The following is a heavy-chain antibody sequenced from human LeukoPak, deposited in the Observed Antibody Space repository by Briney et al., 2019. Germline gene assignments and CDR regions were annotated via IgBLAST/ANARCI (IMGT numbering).Heavy chain of an antibody. CDR2: ISSSSTYI. V-gene: IGHV3-21*01. Sequence: GGSLRLSCAASGFTFSTYSMNWVRQAPGKGLEWVSSISSSSTYIYYADSMKGRFTISRDNAKNSLYLQMNSLRAEDTAVYYCARDRPLDYWGQGTLVTVSS. CDR3: ARDRPLDY. CDR1: GFTFSTYS. J-gene: IGHJ4*02.